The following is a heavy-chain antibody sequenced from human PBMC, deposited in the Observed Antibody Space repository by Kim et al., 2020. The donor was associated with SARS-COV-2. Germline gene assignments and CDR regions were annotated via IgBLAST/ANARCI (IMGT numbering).Heavy chain of an antibody. CDR1: GFIFSSFS. Sequence: GGSLRLSCEASGFIFSSFSMNWVRQAPGKGLEWVSYIRGSGSHIFYADSVRGRFTISRDNAKNSLYLQMNSLRDDDTGVYYCVRDPEALDFWGQGTLVTVPS. CDR2: IRGSGSHI. J-gene: IGHJ4*02. V-gene: IGHV3-48*02. CDR3: VRDPEALDF.